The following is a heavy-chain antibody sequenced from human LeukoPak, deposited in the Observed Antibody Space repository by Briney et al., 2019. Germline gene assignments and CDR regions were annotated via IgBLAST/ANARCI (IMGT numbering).Heavy chain of an antibody. Sequence: GGSLRLSCVASGFTFSNAWMSWVRQAPGKGLEWVGRIKSKTDGGTTDYAAPVKGRFTISRDDSKNTLFLQINSLKTEDTALYYCTAAVAATFFDYWGQGTLVTVSS. CDR2: IKSKTDGGTT. CDR3: TAAVAATFFDY. CDR1: GFTFSNAW. D-gene: IGHD6-19*01. J-gene: IGHJ4*02. V-gene: IGHV3-15*01.